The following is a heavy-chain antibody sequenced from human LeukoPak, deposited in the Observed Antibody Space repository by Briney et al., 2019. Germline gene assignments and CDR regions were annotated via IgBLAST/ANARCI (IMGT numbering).Heavy chain of an antibody. D-gene: IGHD3-22*01. CDR2: ISAYNGNT. V-gene: IGHV1-18*01. CDR3: ARASADYYDSSGYYSYFDY. J-gene: IGHJ4*02. Sequence: ASVKVSCKASGYTFTSYGISWVRQAPGQGLEWMGWISAYNGNTNYAQKLQGRVTMTTDTSTSTAYMELRSLRSDDTAVYYCARASADYYDSSGYYSYFDYWGQGTLVTVSS. CDR1: GYTFTSYG.